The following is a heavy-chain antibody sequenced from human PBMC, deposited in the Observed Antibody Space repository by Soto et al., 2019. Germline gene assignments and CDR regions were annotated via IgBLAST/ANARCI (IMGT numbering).Heavy chain of an antibody. CDR2: IKEDGSKN. CDR3: ASHTTPAY. CDR1: GFSFSSYW. V-gene: IGHV3-7*01. D-gene: IGHD1-26*01. J-gene: IGHJ4*02. Sequence: EVQLVESGGPLVQPGGSLRLSCVASGFSFSSYWMSWVRQSPGKGLECVANIKEDGSKNYYVDSVKGRFTISRDNAKNSLFLQMSSLRADDTAVYYCASHTTPAYWGQGVLVTVSS.